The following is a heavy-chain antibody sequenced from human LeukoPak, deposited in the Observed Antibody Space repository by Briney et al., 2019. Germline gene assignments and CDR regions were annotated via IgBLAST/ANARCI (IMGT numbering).Heavy chain of an antibody. CDR1: GGSFSGYY. J-gene: IGHJ3*02. CDR3: ARERDPYYYDSMEGAFDI. D-gene: IGHD3-22*01. V-gene: IGHV4-4*07. CDR2: IYTSGST. Sequence: PSETLSLTCAVYGGSFSGYYWSWIRQPAGKGLEWIGRIYTSGSTNYNPSLRSRVTMSVDTSKNQFSLKLSSVTAADTAVYYCARERDPYYYDSMEGAFDIWGQGTMVTVSS.